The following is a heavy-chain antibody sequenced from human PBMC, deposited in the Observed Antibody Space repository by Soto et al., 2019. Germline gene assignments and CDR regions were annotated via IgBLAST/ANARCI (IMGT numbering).Heavy chain of an antibody. CDR3: ARANDYGDYEGGADAFDI. J-gene: IGHJ3*02. D-gene: IGHD4-17*01. CDR2: IIPIFGTA. V-gene: IGHV1-69*01. Sequence: QVQLVQSGAEVKKPGSSVKVSCKASGGTFSSYAISWVRQAPGQGLEWMGGIIPIFGTANYAQKFQGRVTITADESTSTAYRELSSLRSEDTAVYYCARANDYGDYEGGADAFDIWGQGTMVTVSS. CDR1: GGTFSSYA.